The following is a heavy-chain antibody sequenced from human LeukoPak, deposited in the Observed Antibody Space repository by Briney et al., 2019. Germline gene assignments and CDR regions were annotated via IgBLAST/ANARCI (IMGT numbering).Heavy chain of an antibody. Sequence: SETLSLTCTVSGYSISRGYYWGWIRQPPGKGLERIGCIYHSGSTYYNPSLNSRVTRSVDTSKNQFSLKLSSVTAADTAVYYCARDRNYADLTPPSPGNNWFDPWGQGTLVTVSS. D-gene: IGHD1-7*01. V-gene: IGHV4-38-2*02. CDR2: IYHSGST. CDR3: ARDRNYADLTPPSPGNNWFDP. CDR1: GYSISRGYY. J-gene: IGHJ5*02.